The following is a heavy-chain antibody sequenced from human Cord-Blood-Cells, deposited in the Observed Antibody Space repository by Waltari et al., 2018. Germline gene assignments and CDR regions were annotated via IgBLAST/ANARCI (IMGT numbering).Heavy chain of an antibody. CDR2: MNPNSGNT. J-gene: IGHJ4*02. CDR1: GYTFTSYN. D-gene: IGHD3-3*01. V-gene: IGHV1-8*01. Sequence: QVQLVQSGADGTKPGASVKVSCKASGYTFTSYNITWVRRAPGQVLEWMGWMNPNSGNTGYAQKFQGRVTMTRNTSISTAYMELSSLRSEDTAVYYCARAHDFWSGYQEGDYWGQGTLVTVSS. CDR3: ARAHDFWSGYQEGDY.